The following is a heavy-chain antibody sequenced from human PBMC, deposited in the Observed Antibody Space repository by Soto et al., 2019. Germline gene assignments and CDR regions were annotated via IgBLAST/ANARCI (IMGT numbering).Heavy chain of an antibody. J-gene: IGHJ5*02. V-gene: IGHV4-31*01. CDR1: GGSISSGGYY. D-gene: IGHD6-13*01. Sequence: QVQLQESGPGLVKPSQTLSLTCTVSGGSISSGGYYWSWIRQHPGKGLEWIGYIYYSGSTYYSPFFQSHGTRSVDTSKVWFSLKLSSATAWGRAGYSGESVGRIASAEAWGKGTLVTVS. CDR2: IYYSGST. CDR3: ESVGRIASAEA.